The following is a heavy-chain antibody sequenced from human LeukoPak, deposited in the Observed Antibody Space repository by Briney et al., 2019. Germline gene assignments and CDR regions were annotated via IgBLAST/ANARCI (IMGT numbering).Heavy chain of an antibody. CDR1: GYTFTSYV. Sequence: ASVKVSCKASGYTFTSYVISWVRQAPGQGLEWMGLVNCGDGYTNYAQKLQGRVSVTADTSTSTLYMDLTSLTTEDTAIYYCARDRGGSYSIDYWGQGTLVTVSS. CDR3: ARDRGGSYSIDY. V-gene: IGHV1-18*01. CDR2: VNCGDGYT. D-gene: IGHD1-26*01. J-gene: IGHJ4*02.